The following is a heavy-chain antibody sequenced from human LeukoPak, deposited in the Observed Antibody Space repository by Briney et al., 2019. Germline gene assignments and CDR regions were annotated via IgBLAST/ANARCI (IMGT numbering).Heavy chain of an antibody. V-gene: IGHV3-49*04. CDR1: GFTFSSYA. J-gene: IGHJ4*02. Sequence: GGSLRLSCAASGFTFSSYAMGWVRQAPGKGLEWVGFIRSKAYGGTTEYAASVKGRSTISRDDSKSIAYLQMNSLKTEDTAVYYCTRVHEYSGDYWGQGTLVTVSS. CDR3: TRVHEYSGDY. CDR2: IRSKAYGGTT. D-gene: IGHD6-6*01.